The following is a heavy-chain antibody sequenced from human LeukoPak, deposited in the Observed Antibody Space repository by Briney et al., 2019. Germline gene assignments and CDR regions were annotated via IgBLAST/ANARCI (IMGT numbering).Heavy chain of an antibody. CDR1: GYTFTGYY. J-gene: IGHJ5*02. V-gene: IGHV1-2*02. Sequence: ASVKVSFKASGYTFTGYYMHWVRQAPGQGLEWMGWINPNSGGTNYAQKFQGRVTMTRDTSISTAYMELSRLRSDDTAVYYCARDLEPVSPPLNWFDPWGQGTLVTVSS. CDR2: INPNSGGT. CDR3: ARDLEPVSPPLNWFDP.